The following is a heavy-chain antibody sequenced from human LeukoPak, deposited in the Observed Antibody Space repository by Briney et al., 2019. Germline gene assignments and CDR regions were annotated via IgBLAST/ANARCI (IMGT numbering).Heavy chain of an antibody. J-gene: IGHJ6*03. D-gene: IGHD4-11*01. V-gene: IGHV3-48*01. CDR1: GGTFSSYS. CDR2: ISSSSSTI. Sequence: ASVKVSCKASGGTFSSYSMNWVRQAPGKGLEWVSYISSSSSTIYYADSVKGRFTISRDNAKNSLYLQMNSLRAEDTAVYYCARDQAAPYSWGYYYYYMDVWGKGTTVTVSS. CDR3: ARDQAAPYSWGYYYYYMDV.